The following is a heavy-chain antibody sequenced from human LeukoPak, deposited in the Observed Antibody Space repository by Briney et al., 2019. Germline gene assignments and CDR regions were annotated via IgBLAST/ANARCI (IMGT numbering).Heavy chain of an antibody. CDR1: GFTFSSYS. J-gene: IGHJ4*02. V-gene: IGHV3-21*01. D-gene: IGHD3-22*01. CDR3: AKGSSGYRIGPFDY. CDR2: ISSSSSYI. Sequence: GGSLRLSCAASGFTFSSYSMNWVRQAPGKGLEWVSSISSSSSYIYYADSVKGRFTISRDNAKNSLYLQMNSLRAEDTAVYYCAKGSSGYRIGPFDYWGQGTLVTVSS.